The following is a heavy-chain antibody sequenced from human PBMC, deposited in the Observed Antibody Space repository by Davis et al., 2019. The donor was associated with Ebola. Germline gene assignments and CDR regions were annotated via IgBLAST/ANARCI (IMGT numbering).Heavy chain of an antibody. V-gene: IGHV4-34*01. J-gene: IGHJ5*02. CDR2: IHSTGNT. CDR1: GGSFSGYY. Sequence: SETLSLTCAVYGGSFSGYYWSWIRQPPGKGLEWIGYIHSTGNTNYNPSLKSRVTISVDTSKNQFSLKLSSVTAADTAVYYCARVRVSRFDPWGQGTLVTVSS. CDR3: ARVRVSRFDP.